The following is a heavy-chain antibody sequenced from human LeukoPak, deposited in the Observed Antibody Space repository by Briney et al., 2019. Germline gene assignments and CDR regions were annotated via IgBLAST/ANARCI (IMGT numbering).Heavy chain of an antibody. Sequence: SGGSLRLSCAASGFTFSDYYMSWIRQAPGKGLEWLSYINPTSGYTPYADSVRGRFTISRDNAKNSLYLQMNSLRAEDTAVYYCARNAYGAQTPWDVWGQGTTVTVSS. V-gene: IGHV3-11*03. D-gene: IGHD4-17*01. J-gene: IGHJ6*02. CDR3: ARNAYGAQTPWDV. CDR2: INPTSGYT. CDR1: GFTFSDYY.